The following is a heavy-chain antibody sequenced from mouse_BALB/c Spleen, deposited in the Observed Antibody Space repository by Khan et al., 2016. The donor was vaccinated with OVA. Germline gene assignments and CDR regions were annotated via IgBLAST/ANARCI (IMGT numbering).Heavy chain of an antibody. CDR3: TSDRGYYGSSPYFDY. J-gene: IGHJ2*01. D-gene: IGHD1-1*01. CDR2: ISSGGSYT. CDR1: GFSFSSYS. Sequence: EVQLVESGGGLVRPGGSLKLSCATSGFSFSSYSMSWVRQTPEKRLEWVATISSGGSYTYYPDSVKGRFTISRDNAKNTLYLQMSSLKSEDTAMCYCTSDRGYYGSSPYFDYWGQGTTLTVSS. V-gene: IGHV5-6-4*01.